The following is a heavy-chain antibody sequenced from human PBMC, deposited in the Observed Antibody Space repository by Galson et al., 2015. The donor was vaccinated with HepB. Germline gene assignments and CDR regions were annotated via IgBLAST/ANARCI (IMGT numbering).Heavy chain of an antibody. CDR1: GYTFTSYG. CDR2: ISAYNGNT. D-gene: IGHD3-9*01. V-gene: IGHV1-18*01. J-gene: IGHJ6*02. Sequence: SVKVSCKASGYTFTSYGISWVRQAPGQGLEWMGWISAYNGNTNYAQKLQGRVTMTTDTSTSTAYMELRSLRSDDTAVYYCAREVEQQGVLRYFDPRANYGMDVWGQGTTVTVSS. CDR3: AREVEQQGVLRYFDPRANYGMDV.